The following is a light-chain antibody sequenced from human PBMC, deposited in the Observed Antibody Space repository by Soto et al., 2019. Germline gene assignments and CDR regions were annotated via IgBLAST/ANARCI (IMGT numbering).Light chain of an antibody. V-gene: IGKV1-9*01. J-gene: IGKJ5*01. CDR2: AAS. CDR1: QGIDTY. Sequence: DIQLTQSPSFLSASVGDRVTITCRASQGIDTYLAWYQQKPGKAPKLLIYAASFLQSGVPSRFSGSGSGTEFTLTISRLQPEDFAAYYCQQLNTYPFIFGQGTRLEIK. CDR3: QQLNTYPFI.